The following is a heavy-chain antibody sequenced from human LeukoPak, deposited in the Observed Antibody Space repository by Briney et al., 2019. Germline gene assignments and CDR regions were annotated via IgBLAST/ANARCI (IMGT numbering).Heavy chain of an antibody. Sequence: SGGSLRLSCAASGFTFSSYAMSWVRQAPGKGLEWVSGISGSGGSTYHADSVKGRFTISRDNSKNTLYLQMSSLRAEDTAVYYCAKVIYYYDSSGYRRPSWFDPWGQGTLVTVSS. J-gene: IGHJ5*02. V-gene: IGHV3-23*01. CDR2: ISGSGGST. CDR3: AKVIYYYDSSGYRRPSWFDP. D-gene: IGHD3-22*01. CDR1: GFTFSSYA.